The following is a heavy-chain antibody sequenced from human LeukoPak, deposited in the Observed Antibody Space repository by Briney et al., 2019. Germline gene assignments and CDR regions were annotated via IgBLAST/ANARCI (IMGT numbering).Heavy chain of an antibody. Sequence: VASVKVSCKASGYTFTGYYMHWVRQAPGQGLEWMGWINPNSGGTNYAQKFQGRVTMTRDTSISTAYMELSRLRSDDTAVYYCARMSGYCSSTSCYAFDYWGQGTLVTVSS. CDR1: GYTFTGYY. J-gene: IGHJ4*02. CDR3: ARMSGYCSSTSCYAFDY. CDR2: INPNSGGT. V-gene: IGHV1-2*02. D-gene: IGHD2-2*03.